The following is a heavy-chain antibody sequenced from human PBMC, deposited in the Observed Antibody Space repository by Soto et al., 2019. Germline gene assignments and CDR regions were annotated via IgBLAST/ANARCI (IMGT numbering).Heavy chain of an antibody. D-gene: IGHD4-17*01. CDR2: IFYSGRT. CDR1: GGSISIGGYY. J-gene: IGHJ4*02. CDR3: ARSPEATVTAFDY. Sequence: QVQLQESGPGLVKPSQTLSLTCTVSGGSISIGGYYWSWIPQHPGKGLEWFGYIFYSGRTYYNPSLRSRVSISVDTSKTQFSLKLSSVTAADTAVYYCARSPEATVTAFDYWGQGTLVTVSS. V-gene: IGHV4-31*03.